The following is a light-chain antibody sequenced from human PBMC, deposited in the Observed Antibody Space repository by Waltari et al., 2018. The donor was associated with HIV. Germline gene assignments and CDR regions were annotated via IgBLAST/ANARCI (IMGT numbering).Light chain of an antibody. J-gene: IGKJ1*01. CDR1: QSVATS. CDR3: QQYNKWPWT. Sequence: IVLTQSPATLSVSPGERVPLFCRASQSVATSLAWYQQKPGQAPRLLLYGASTRANGVSVAFSGSGSGTEFSLTIDSLQSDDFAFYYCQQYNKWPWTFGQGTKVELK. CDR2: GAS. V-gene: IGKV3-15*01.